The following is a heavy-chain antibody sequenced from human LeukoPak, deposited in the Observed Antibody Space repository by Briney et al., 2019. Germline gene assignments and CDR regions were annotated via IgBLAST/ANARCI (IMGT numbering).Heavy chain of an antibody. V-gene: IGHV4-30-2*01. Sequence: TLSLTCAVSGGSISSGGYSWSWVRQPPGKGLEWIGYIYHSGSTYYNPSLKSRVTISVDRSKNQFSLKLSSVTAADTAVYYCARNYYYGSGSLFDYWGQGTLVTVSS. CDR1: GGSISSGGYS. J-gene: IGHJ4*02. CDR3: ARNYYYGSGSLFDY. D-gene: IGHD3-10*01. CDR2: IYHSGST.